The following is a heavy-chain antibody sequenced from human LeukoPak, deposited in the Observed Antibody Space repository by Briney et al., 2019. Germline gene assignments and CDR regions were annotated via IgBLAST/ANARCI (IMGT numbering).Heavy chain of an antibody. D-gene: IGHD3-16*01. J-gene: IGHJ4*02. CDR3: AKSSKGDFDY. CDR2: ISSPGGVT. CDR1: GFTFSHYR. Sequence: GGSLRLSCTASGFTFSHYRMTWVRQAPGKGLEWVAFISSPGGVTYYADSVKGRFTISRDNAKNSLYLTMNSLRADDTAVYYCAKSSKGDFDYWGQGTLVTVSS. V-gene: IGHV3-48*01.